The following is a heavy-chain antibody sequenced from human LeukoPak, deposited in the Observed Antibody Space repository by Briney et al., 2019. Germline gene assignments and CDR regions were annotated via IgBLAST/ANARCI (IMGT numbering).Heavy chain of an antibody. CDR3: ARGLGYYFDY. D-gene: IGHD7-27*01. J-gene: IGHJ4*02. CDR1: GGSCSGYY. Sequence: SETLSLTCAVYGGSCSGYYWSWIRQPPGKGLEWIGEINHSGSTNYNPSLKSRVTISVDTSKNQFSLKLSSVTAADTAVYYCARGLGYYFDYWGQGTLVTVSS. V-gene: IGHV4-34*01. CDR2: INHSGST.